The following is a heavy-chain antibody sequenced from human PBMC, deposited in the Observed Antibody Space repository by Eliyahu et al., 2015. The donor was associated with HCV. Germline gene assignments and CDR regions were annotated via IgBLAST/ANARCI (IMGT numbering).Heavy chain of an antibody. Sequence: EVQLLESGGDLLQPGGSLRLSCAASGFTFSNYAMSWVRQAPGKGLEWVSAISGSGGITYYADSVKGRFTISRDNSKNTLFLQMNSLRADDTAVYFCATFGFDFWGPGTLVTVSS. CDR2: ISGSGGIT. CDR1: GFTFSNYA. CDR3: ATFGFDF. J-gene: IGHJ4*02. D-gene: IGHD3-10*01. V-gene: IGHV3-23*01.